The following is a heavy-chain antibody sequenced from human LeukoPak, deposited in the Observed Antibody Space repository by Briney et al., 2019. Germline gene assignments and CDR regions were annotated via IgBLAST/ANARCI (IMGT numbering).Heavy chain of an antibody. Sequence: GRSLRLSCAASGFTFSSYGMHWVRQAPGKGLEWVAVIWYDGSNKCYADSVKGRFTISRDNSKNTLYLQMNSLRAEDTAVYYCATPEDVWGQGTTVTVSS. J-gene: IGHJ6*02. CDR3: ATPEDV. CDR2: IWYDGSNK. V-gene: IGHV3-33*01. CDR1: GFTFSSYG.